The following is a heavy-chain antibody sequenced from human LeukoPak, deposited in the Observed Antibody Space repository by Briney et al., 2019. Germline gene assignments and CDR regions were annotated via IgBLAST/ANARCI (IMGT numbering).Heavy chain of an antibody. CDR1: GFTFSTYV. Sequence: GESLRLSCEASGFTFSTYVMTWVRQAPGKGLEWISSIGGSNGRTYYADSVKGRFTISRDNSNNTLSLQMDSLSAEDTAVYYCAKGWSGSYYKESFYDSWGQGTLVAVSS. CDR2: IGGSNGRT. CDR3: AKGWSGSYYKESFYDS. D-gene: IGHD1-26*01. V-gene: IGHV3-23*01. J-gene: IGHJ4*02.